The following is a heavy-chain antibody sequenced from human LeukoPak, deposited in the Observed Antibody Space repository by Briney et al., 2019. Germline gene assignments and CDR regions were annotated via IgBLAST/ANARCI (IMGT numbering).Heavy chain of an antibody. D-gene: IGHD5-12*01. CDR1: GESFSGYY. CDR2: INHSGST. V-gene: IGHV4-34*01. J-gene: IGHJ6*02. Sequence: PSETLSLTCAVYGESFSGYYWSWIRQPPGKGLEWIGEINHSGSTNYNPSLKSRVTISVDTSKNQFSLKLSSVTAADTAVYYCARTITKDVWGQGTTVTVSS. CDR3: ARTITKDV.